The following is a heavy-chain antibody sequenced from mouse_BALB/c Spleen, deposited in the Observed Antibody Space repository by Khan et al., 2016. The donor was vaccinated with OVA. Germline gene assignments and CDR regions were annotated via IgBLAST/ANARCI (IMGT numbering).Heavy chain of an antibody. CDR1: GFNFKDTY. V-gene: IGHV14-3*02. J-gene: IGHJ2*01. CDR3: YSLNA. CDR2: IDPANGNT. Sequence: VQLKQSGAELVKPGASVKLSCTASGFNFKDTYMHWVKQRPEQGLEWIGRIDPANGNTKYDQKFQGKATITADTSSNTAYLKLSSLTSEDTAVYYFYSLNAWGQGTTLTVSS.